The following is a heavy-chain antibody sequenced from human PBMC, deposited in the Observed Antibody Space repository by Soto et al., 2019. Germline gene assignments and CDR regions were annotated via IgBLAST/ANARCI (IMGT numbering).Heavy chain of an antibody. CDR2: IYPGDSDT. D-gene: IGHD3-9*01. V-gene: IGHV5-51*01. J-gene: IGHJ6*02. Sequence: GESLKISCKGSGYSFTSYWIGWVRQMPGKGLEWMGIIYPGDSDTRYSPSFQGQVTISADKSISTAYLQWSSLKASDTAMYYCARQLRPYYDILTGYYTYYYYGMDVWGQGTAVTVSS. CDR3: ARQLRPYYDILTGYYTYYYYGMDV. CDR1: GYSFTSYW.